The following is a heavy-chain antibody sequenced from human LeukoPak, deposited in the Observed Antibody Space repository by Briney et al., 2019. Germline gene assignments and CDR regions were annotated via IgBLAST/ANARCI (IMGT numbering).Heavy chain of an antibody. CDR1: GFTFDDYA. J-gene: IGHJ4*02. D-gene: IGHD4-17*01. Sequence: PGGSLRLSCAASGFTFDDYAMHWVRHAPGKGLEWVSGISWNSGSIGYADSVKGRFTISRDNAKNSLYLQMNGLRAEDTALYYCAKDLNGDYGFDYWGQGTLVTVSS. V-gene: IGHV3-9*01. CDR2: ISWNSGSI. CDR3: AKDLNGDYGFDY.